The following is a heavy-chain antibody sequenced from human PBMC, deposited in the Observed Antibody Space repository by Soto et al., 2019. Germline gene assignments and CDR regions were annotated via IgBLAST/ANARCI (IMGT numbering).Heavy chain of an antibody. J-gene: IGHJ5*02. CDR1: GGSFSGYY. CDR3: ARVFTGVYYYDSSGYYYYWFDP. V-gene: IGHV4-34*01. Sequence: PSETLSLTCAVHGGSFSGYYWSWIRQPPGKGLEWIGEINHSGSTNYNPSLKSRVTISVDTSKNQFSLKLSSVTAADTAVYYCARVFTGVYYYDSSGYYYYWFDPWGQGTLVTVSS. CDR2: INHSGST. D-gene: IGHD3-22*01.